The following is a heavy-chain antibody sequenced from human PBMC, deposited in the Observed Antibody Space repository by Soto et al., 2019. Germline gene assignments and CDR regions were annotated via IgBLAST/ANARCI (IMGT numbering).Heavy chain of an antibody. CDR2: ISPSGFST. CDR3: ARDVLPIGTDSNYFGD. D-gene: IGHD1-1*01. V-gene: IGHV1-46*01. J-gene: IGHJ4*02. Sequence: ASEQVSCTASGYSFARSLLHWVRTPTGLGLEWMGLISPSGFSTSYAQKFQGRVSMATDTSTTTVYMDLTSLRSDDTAVYYCARDVLPIGTDSNYFGDWGQGTPVTVSS. CDR1: GYSFARSL.